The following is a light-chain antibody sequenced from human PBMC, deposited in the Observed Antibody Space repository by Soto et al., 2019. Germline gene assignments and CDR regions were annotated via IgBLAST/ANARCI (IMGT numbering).Light chain of an antibody. J-gene: IGKJ1*01. CDR3: QQYENSPRT. V-gene: IGKV3-20*01. CDR1: QSVNSRY. CDR2: GAS. Sequence: EIVLPQSPGTLSLSPGERATLSCRASQSVNSRYLAWYQQKPGQAPRLLIYGASSRATGIPDRFSGSGSGTDFTLTISRLEPEDSAVYYCQQYENSPRTFGQGTKVEIK.